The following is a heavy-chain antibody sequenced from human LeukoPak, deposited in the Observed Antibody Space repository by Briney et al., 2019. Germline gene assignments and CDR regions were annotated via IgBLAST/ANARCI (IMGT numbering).Heavy chain of an antibody. D-gene: IGHD3-22*01. CDR2: IYYSGST. Sequence: PSETLSLTCTVSGGSISSYYWSWIRQPPWKGLEWIGYIYYSGSTNYNPSLKSRVTISVDTSKNQFSLKLSSVTAADTAVYYCARDRGGSGYTFDYWGQGTLVTVSS. CDR3: ARDRGGSGYTFDY. CDR1: GGSISSYY. V-gene: IGHV4-59*01. J-gene: IGHJ4*02.